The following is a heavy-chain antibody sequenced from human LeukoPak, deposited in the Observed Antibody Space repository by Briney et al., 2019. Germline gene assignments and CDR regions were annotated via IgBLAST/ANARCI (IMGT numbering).Heavy chain of an antibody. V-gene: IGHV3-73*01. Sequence: PGGSLRLSCAASGFTFSGSAMHWVRQASGKGLEWVGRIRSKANSYATAYAASVKGRFTISRDDSKNTAYLQMNSLKTEDTAVYYCTRLQGRDGYNYRDLSYFDLWGRGTLVTVSS. CDR2: IRSKANSYAT. CDR1: GFTFSGSA. CDR3: TRLQGRDGYNYRDLSYFDL. J-gene: IGHJ2*01. D-gene: IGHD5-24*01.